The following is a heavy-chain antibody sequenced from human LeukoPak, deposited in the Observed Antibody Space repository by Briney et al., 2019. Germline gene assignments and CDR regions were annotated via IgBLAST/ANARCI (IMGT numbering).Heavy chain of an antibody. V-gene: IGHV3-30*04. D-gene: IGHD2-2*01. CDR1: GFTFSSYA. CDR2: ISYDGSNK. J-gene: IGHJ3*01. CDR3: ARDHVKLTSSFHPFDAFDV. Sequence: PGGSLRLSCAASGFTFSSYAMHWVRQAPGKGLEWVAVISYDGSNKYYADSVKGRFTISRDNSKNTLYLQMNSLRAEDTAVYYCARDHVKLTSSFHPFDAFDVWGQGTLVTVSS.